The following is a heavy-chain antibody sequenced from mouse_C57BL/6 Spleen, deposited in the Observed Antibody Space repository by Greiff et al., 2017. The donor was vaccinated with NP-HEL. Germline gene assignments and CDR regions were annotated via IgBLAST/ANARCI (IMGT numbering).Heavy chain of an antibody. V-gene: IGHV1-72*01. CDR2: IDPNSGGT. J-gene: IGHJ4*01. D-gene: IGHD2-3*01. CDR1: GYTFTSYW. CDR3: AREKMGTSYYYAMDY. Sequence: QVQLQQPGAELVKPGASAKLSCKASGYTFTSYWMHWVKQRPGRGLEWIGRIDPNSGGTKYYEKFKSKATLTVDKPSSTAYMQLSSLTSEDSAVYYCAREKMGTSYYYAMDYWGQGTSVTVSS.